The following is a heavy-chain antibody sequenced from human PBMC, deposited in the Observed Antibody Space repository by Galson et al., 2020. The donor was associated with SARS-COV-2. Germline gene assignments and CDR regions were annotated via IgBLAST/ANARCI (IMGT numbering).Heavy chain of an antibody. J-gene: IGHJ5*02. CDR3: ARDRPVPAADRPHWFDP. CDR2: ISAYNGNT. V-gene: IGHV1-18*01. CDR1: GYTFTSYG. D-gene: IGHD2-2*01. Sequence: ASVKVSCKASGYTFTSYGISWVRQAPGQGLEWMGWISAYNGNTNYAQKLQGRVTMTTDTSTSTAYMELRSLRSDDSAVYYCARDRPVPAADRPHWFDPWGQGTLVTVSS.